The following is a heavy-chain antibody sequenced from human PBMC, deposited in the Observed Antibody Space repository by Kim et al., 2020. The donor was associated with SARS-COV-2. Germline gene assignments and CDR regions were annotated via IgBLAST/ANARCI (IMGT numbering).Heavy chain of an antibody. CDR1: GFTFSTSP. CDR3: AKGVINSGFDY. J-gene: IGHJ4*02. D-gene: IGHD1-26*01. Sequence: GGSLRLSCVASGFTFSTSPMGWVHQAPGKGLEWVSRISWDGTRTYYADSVKGRVTMSSDKSTNMLYLHMNSLRVEDTAVYYCAKGVINSGFDYWGQGTRVTVSS. CDR2: ISWDGTRT. V-gene: IGHV3-23*01.